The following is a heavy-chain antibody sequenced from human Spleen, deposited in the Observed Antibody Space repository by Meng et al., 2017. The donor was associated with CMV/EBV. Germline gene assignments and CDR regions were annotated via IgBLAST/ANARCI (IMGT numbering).Heavy chain of an antibody. CDR3: AKDSWDFGWTN. J-gene: IGHJ4*02. V-gene: IGHV3-30*04. CDR1: GFTLSSYA. CDR2: ISYYASDK. D-gene: IGHD6-19*01. Sequence: SCAASGFTLSSYAMHWVRQAPGKGLEWVAVISYYASDKYYADSVKGRFTISRDNPKNTLYLQMNSLRAEDTAVYYCAKDSWDFGWTNWGQGTLVTVSS.